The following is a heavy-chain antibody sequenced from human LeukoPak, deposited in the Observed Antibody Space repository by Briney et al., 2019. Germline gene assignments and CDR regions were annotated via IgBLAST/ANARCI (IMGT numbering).Heavy chain of an antibody. D-gene: IGHD4/OR15-4a*01. CDR2: INPNSGGT. V-gene: IGHV1-2*02. CDR3: ARDGANSGGYDY. J-gene: IGHJ4*02. Sequence: ASVKASCKASGYTFTGYYMHWVRQAPGQGLEWMGWINPNSGGTNYAQKFQGRVTMTRDTSISTVYMELSRLRSDDTAVYYCARDGANSGGYDYWGQGTLVTVSS. CDR1: GYTFTGYY.